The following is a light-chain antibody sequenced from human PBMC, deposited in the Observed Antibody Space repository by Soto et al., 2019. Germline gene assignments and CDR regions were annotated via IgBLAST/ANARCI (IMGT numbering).Light chain of an antibody. CDR2: WAS. V-gene: IGKV4-1*01. J-gene: IGKJ2*01. Sequence: DIVMAQSPDSLTVSLGERATINCKSSQSVLYSSNNKHYLAWFQQKPGQPPKLLFYWASTRESGVPVRFSGSGSGTDFTLTISSLQAEDVAVYYCQQYFSTPYTFGQGTKVEIK. CDR1: QSVLYSSNNKHY. CDR3: QQYFSTPYT.